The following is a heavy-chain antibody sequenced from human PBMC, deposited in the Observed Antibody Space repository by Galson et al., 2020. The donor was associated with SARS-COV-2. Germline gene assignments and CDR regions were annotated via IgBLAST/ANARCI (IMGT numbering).Heavy chain of an antibody. Sequence: GGSLRLSCAASGFTFSRSWMHWVRQPPGKGLVWVSRINTDGSNTAYADSVKGRFTISRDNAKNTLYLQMNSLSAEDTAVYYCAGIATTATWGQGTLVTVSS. CDR1: GFTFSRSW. CDR3: AGIATTAT. CDR2: INTDGSNT. V-gene: IGHV3-74*01. D-gene: IGHD6-13*01. J-gene: IGHJ4*02.